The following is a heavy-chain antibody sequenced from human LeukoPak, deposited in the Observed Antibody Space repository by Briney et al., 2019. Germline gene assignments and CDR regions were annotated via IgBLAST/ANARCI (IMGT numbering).Heavy chain of an antibody. CDR2: IFYDGTMQ. V-gene: IGHV3-30*04. CDR1: GFTFSNYA. Sequence: GGSLRLSCVASGFTFSNYALHWVRQAPGKGLEWVGVIFYDGTMQYYTDSVKGRFIVSRDNFRNTLYLRMNSLKPEDTAVYYCARDLATRQRTGLYDSWGQGALVTVSS. J-gene: IGHJ4*02. CDR3: ARDLATRQRTGLYDS. D-gene: IGHD3-16*02.